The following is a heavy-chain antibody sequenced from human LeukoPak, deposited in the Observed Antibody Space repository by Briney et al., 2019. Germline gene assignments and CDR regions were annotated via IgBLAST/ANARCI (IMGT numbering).Heavy chain of an antibody. CDR3: ARGHRGRNGPGVFGY. V-gene: IGHV4-34*01. D-gene: IGHD3-10*01. CDR2: INHSGST. Sequence: SETLSLTCAVYGGSFSGYYWSWIRQPPGKGLEWIGEINHSGSTNYNPSLKSRVTISVDTSKNQFSLKLSSVTAADTAVYYCARGHRGRNGPGVFGYWGQGTLVTVSS. J-gene: IGHJ4*02. CDR1: GGSFSGYY.